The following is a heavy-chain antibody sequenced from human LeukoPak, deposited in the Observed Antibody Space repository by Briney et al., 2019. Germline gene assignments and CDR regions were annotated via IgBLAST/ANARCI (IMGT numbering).Heavy chain of an antibody. V-gene: IGHV3-21*01. CDR1: GFTFSSYS. CDR3: ARDEIGQLDY. J-gene: IGHJ4*02. Sequence: GGSLRLSCAASGFTFSSYSMNWVRQAPGKGLEWVSSIRSSSSYIYYADSVKGRFTISRDNAKNSLYLQMNSLRAEDTAVYYCARDEIGQLDYWGQGTLVTVSS. D-gene: IGHD1-1*01. CDR2: IRSSSSYI.